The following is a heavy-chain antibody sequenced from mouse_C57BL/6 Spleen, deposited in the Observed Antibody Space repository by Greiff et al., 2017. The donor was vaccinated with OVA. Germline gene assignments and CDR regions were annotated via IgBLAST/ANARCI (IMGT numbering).Heavy chain of an antibody. CDR1: GYSFTDYN. D-gene: IGHD2-1*01. CDR2: INPNNGGT. V-gene: IGHV1-18*01. Sequence: VQLKQSGPELVKPGASVKIPCKASGYSFTDYNMDWVKQSHGKSLEWIGDINPNNGGTIYNQKFKGKATLTVDKSSSTAYMELRSLTSEDTAVYYCARRRIYYGNYGDAMDYWGQGTSVTVSS. CDR3: ARRRIYYGNYGDAMDY. J-gene: IGHJ4*01.